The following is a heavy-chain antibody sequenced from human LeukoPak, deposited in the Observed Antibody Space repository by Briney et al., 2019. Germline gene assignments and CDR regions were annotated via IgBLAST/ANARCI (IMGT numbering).Heavy chain of an antibody. CDR1: GGSISSSSYY. V-gene: IGHV4-39*07. CDR3: ARGGAVAGTPKHYHTRWGIDY. J-gene: IGHJ4*02. CDR2: IYYSGST. D-gene: IGHD6-19*01. Sequence: SETLSLTCTVSGGSISSSSYYWGWIRQPPGKGLEWIGSIYYSGSTYYNPSLKSRVTISVDTSKNQFSLKLSSVTAADTAVYYCARGGAVAGTPKHYHTRWGIDYWGQGTLVTVSS.